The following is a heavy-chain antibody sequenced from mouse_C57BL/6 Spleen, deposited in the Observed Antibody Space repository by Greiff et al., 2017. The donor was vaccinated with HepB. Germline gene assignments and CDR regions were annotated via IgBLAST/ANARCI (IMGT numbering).Heavy chain of an antibody. CDR1: GYTFPDYN. Sequence: EVQVVESGPELVKPGASVKMSCKASGYTFPDYNMHWVKQSHGKSLEGIGYINPNNGGTSYNQKFKGKATLTVNKSSSTAYMELRSLTSEDSAVYYCARERGYTWFAYWGQGTLVTVSA. D-gene: IGHD2-2*01. CDR2: INPNNGGT. V-gene: IGHV1-22*01. J-gene: IGHJ3*01. CDR3: ARERGYTWFAY.